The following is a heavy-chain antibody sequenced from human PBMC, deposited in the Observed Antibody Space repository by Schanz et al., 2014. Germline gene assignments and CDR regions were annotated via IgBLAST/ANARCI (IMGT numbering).Heavy chain of an antibody. D-gene: IGHD2-8*02. J-gene: IGHJ4*02. V-gene: IGHV3-48*04. CDR1: GFTFSSYG. CDR3: AKSLESCPGGRCSRGYFDY. Sequence: EVQLLESGGGLVQPGGSLRLSCSASGFTFSSYGMHWIRQPPGRGLEWVSYIGNGGVTIYYADSVKGRFTISRDNSKNSLYLQMNSLRAEDTAVYYCAKSLESCPGGRCSRGYFDYWGQGTLVTVSS. CDR2: IGNGGVTI.